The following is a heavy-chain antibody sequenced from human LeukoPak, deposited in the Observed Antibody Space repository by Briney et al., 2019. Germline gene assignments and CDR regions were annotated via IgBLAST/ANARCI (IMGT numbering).Heavy chain of an antibody. J-gene: IGHJ4*02. CDR3: ARGDIALDY. D-gene: IGHD5-12*01. V-gene: IGHV6-1*01. Sequence: SQTLSLTCAISGDSVSSNSAVWNWIRQSPSRGLEWLGRTYYKSKWSSNFAVSVESRITINPDTSKNQFPLHLNSVTPEDTAVYYCARGDIALDYWGQGTLVTVSS. CDR1: GDSVSSNSAV. CDR2: TYYKSKWSS.